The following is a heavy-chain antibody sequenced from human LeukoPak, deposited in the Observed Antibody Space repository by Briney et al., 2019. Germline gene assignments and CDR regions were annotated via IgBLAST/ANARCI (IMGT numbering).Heavy chain of an antibody. CDR2: ISAYNGNT. CDR3: AILYCGGDCYAGDY. V-gene: IGHV1-18*01. D-gene: IGHD2-21*01. CDR1: GYTFTSYG. Sequence: ASVKVSCXASGYTFTSYGISWVRQAPGQGLEWMGWISAYNGNTNYAQKLQGRVTMTTDTSTSTAYMELRSLRSGDTAVYYCAILYCGGDCYAGDYWGQGTLVTVSS. J-gene: IGHJ4*02.